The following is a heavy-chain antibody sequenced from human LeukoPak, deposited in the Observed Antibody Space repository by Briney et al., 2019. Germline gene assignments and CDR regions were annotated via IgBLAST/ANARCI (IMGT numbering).Heavy chain of an antibody. V-gene: IGHV1-18*01. J-gene: IGHJ4*02. CDR3: AKVRLVRGVEFDY. D-gene: IGHD3-10*01. Sequence: GASVKVSCKASGYSFTSYGIIWVRQAPGQGLEWMGWISGYNGDTNYAQNLQGRVTMTTDTSTNTAYMELTSLTSDDTAVYYCAKVRLVRGVEFDYWGQGTLVTVSS. CDR1: GYSFTSYG. CDR2: ISGYNGDT.